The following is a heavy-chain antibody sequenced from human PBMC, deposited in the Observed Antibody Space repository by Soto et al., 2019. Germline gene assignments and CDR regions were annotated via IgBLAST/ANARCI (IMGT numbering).Heavy chain of an antibody. V-gene: IGHV2-5*02. Sequence: QITLNEAGPTQVKPRQTLTLTCTFSGFSLTTSGVGMGWIRQSPGKAPEWLALIYWDDAKRYTPSPKSRLTSTKDTSKDLVVLTMADLDPAETATYYCAHRVLRTVFGLVTTTAIYFDFWGQGTPVAVSS. D-gene: IGHD3-3*01. CDR2: IYWDDAK. CDR1: GFSLTTSGVG. CDR3: AHRVLRTVFGLVTTTAIYFDF. J-gene: IGHJ4*02.